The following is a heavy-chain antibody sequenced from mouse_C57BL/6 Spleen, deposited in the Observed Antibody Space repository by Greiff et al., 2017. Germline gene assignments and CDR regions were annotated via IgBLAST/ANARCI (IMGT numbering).Heavy chain of an antibody. J-gene: IGHJ3*01. CDR2: IYPGDGDT. CDR1: GYAFSSSW. Sequence: QVQLQQSGPELVKPGASVKISCKASGYAFSSSWMNWVKQRPGKGLEWIGRIYPGDGDTNYNGKFKGNATLTADKSSSTAYMQLSSLTSEDSAVYFCARSILYSNPFAYWGQGTLVTVSA. CDR3: ARSILYSNPFAY. D-gene: IGHD2-5*01. V-gene: IGHV1-82*01.